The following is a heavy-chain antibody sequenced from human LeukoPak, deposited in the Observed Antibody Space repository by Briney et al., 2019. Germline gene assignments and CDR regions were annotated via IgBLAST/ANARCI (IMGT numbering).Heavy chain of an antibody. CDR3: ARARSFALGGYYYGMDV. Sequence: GASVKVSCKASGGTFSSYAISWVRQAPGQGLEWMGGIIPIFGTANYAQKFRGRVTITADESTSTAYMELSSLRSEDTAVYYCARARSFALGGYYYGMDVWGKGTTVTVSS. CDR2: IIPIFGTA. CDR1: GGTFSSYA. D-gene: IGHD3-16*01. J-gene: IGHJ6*04. V-gene: IGHV1-69*13.